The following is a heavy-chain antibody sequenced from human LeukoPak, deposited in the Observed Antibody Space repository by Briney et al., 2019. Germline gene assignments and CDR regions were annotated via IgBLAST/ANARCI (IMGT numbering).Heavy chain of an antibody. V-gene: IGHV4-61*02. CDR3: VRGFDP. CDR2: FSITGST. CDR1: GDSISSGNYY. J-gene: IGHJ5*02. Sequence: SDTLSLTCTVSGDSISSGNYYWSWMRQPAGRGLEWIGRFSITGSTDYNPSLKSRVTISVDTSKNQFSLRLTSVTAADTAVYYCVRGFDPWGQGTLVTVSS.